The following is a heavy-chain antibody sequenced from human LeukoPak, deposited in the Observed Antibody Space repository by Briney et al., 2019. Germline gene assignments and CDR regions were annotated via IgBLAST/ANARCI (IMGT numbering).Heavy chain of an antibody. CDR3: ARRKWLTWNYYGMDV. CDR2: IDPSDSYT. CDR1: GYSFTSYW. Sequence: GESLRISCKGSGYSFTSYWISWVRQMPGKGLEWMGRIDPSDSYTNYSPSFQGHVTISADKSISTAYLQWSSLKASDTAMYYCARRKWLTWNYYGMDVWGKGTTVTVSS. J-gene: IGHJ6*04. D-gene: IGHD5-12*01. V-gene: IGHV5-10-1*01.